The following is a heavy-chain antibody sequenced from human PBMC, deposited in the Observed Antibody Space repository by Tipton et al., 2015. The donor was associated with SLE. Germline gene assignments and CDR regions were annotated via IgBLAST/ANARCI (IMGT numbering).Heavy chain of an antibody. D-gene: IGHD1-26*01. CDR3: ARGGGSYYDY. J-gene: IGHJ4*02. V-gene: IGHV4-61*09. CDR1: GGSVSSGSYY. Sequence: TLSLTCTVSGGSVSSGSYYWSWIRQPAGKGLEWIGHIYTSGNTYYSPSLKSRVTISVDTSKNQFSLKLSSVTAADTAVYYCARGGGSYYDYWGQGTLVTVSS. CDR2: IYTSGNT.